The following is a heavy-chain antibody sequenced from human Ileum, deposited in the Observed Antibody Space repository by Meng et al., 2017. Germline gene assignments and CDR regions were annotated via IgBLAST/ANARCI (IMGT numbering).Heavy chain of an antibody. D-gene: IGHD7-27*01. CDR2: AST. Sequence: QAPLQGAGPGLVRPSETLSLICAVCGGSVSSSGYQWGWIRQPPGKGLEWIGYASTNYNPSLKSRVTISVDTSKNQFSLKLTSVTAADTAVYYCARDHWGSLDYWGQGVLVTVSS. V-gene: IGHV4-61*08. CDR1: GGSVSSSGYQ. J-gene: IGHJ4*02. CDR3: ARDHWGSLDY.